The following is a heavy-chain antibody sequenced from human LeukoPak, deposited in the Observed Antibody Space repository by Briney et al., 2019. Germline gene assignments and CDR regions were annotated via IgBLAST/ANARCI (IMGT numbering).Heavy chain of an antibody. Sequence: SETLSLTCSVSGGSISGSSYHWGWIRQPPGKGLEWIGSINYSWHTYYNPSLESRVTISVDSSKNQISLKVTSVTAADTALYYCAPTYSYTRGGYDYWGPGTLVTVSS. CDR2: INYSWHT. D-gene: IGHD5-18*01. CDR1: GGSISGSSYH. J-gene: IGHJ4*02. V-gene: IGHV4-39*01. CDR3: APTYSYTRGGYDY.